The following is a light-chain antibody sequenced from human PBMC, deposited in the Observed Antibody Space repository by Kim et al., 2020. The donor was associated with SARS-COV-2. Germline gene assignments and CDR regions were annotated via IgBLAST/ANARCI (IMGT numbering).Light chain of an antibody. CDR2: EIS. CDR1: SSDVGGYKY. J-gene: IGLJ1*01. Sequence: QSALTQPPSASGFPGQSVTISCTGTSSDVGGYKYVSWYQQHPGKAPKVIIYEISKRPSGVPDRFFGSKSGNTASLTVSGLQAEDEADYYCSSYAGSNYVFGTGTKVIVL. CDR3: SSYAGSNYV. V-gene: IGLV2-8*01.